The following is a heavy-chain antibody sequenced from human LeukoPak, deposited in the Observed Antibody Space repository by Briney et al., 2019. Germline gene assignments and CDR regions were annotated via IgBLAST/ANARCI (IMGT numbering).Heavy chain of an antibody. V-gene: IGHV4-59*01. CDR1: GGSISSYY. J-gene: IGHJ6*03. CDR2: IYYSGST. CDR3: AREWGGGYSGYDYDYYYYYMDV. Sequence: PSETLSLTCTVSGGSISSYYWSWIRQPPGKGPEWIGYIYYSGSTNYNPSLKSRVTISVDTSKNQFSLKLSSVTAADTAVYYCAREWGGGYSGYDYDYYYYYMDVWGKGTTVTVSS. D-gene: IGHD5-12*01.